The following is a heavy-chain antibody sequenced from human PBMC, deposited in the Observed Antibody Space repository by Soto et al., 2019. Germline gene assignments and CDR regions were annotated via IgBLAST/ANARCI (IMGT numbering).Heavy chain of an antibody. J-gene: IGHJ5*02. Sequence: GGSLRLSCAASGFTFSNFAMTWVRQGPGKGLEWVSAISGSGGSAYYADSVKGRFTISRDDSKNTLYLQMNSLRADDSGVYYCAKDPYSGVLVPVAIGFDPWGPGTLVTVSS. D-gene: IGHD2-2*01. CDR2: ISGSGGSA. CDR1: GFTFSNFA. CDR3: AKDPYSGVLVPVAIGFDP. V-gene: IGHV3-23*01.